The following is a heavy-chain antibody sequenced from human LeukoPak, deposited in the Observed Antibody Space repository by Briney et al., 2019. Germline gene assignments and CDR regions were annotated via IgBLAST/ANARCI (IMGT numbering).Heavy chain of an antibody. J-gene: IGHJ2*01. CDR1: GYTFTSYY. V-gene: IGHV1-46*01. Sequence: ASVKVSCKASGYTFTSYYMHWVRQAPGQGLEWMGIINPSGDNTWYAQKFQGRVTMTRDMSTSTAYMELSRLRSDDTAVYYCARLGRATGFYWYFDLWGRGALVTVSS. CDR3: ARLGRATGFYWYFDL. CDR2: INPSGDNT. D-gene: IGHD2-15*01.